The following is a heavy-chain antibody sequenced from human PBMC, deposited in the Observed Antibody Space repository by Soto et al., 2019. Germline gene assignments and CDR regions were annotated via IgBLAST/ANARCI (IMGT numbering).Heavy chain of an antibody. D-gene: IGHD3-22*01. CDR2: ISYGGGTT. V-gene: IGHV3-23*01. CDR3: AKNPGYYYDSTGYHFDY. J-gene: IGHJ4*02. CDR1: EFTFSNYA. Sequence: EVQLLESGGGLVQPGGSLRLSCAASEFTFSNYAMSWVRQAPGKGLEWVSAISYGGGTTYYADSVKGRFTISRDNSKNTLYLQRNSLRDEDTAVYYCAKNPGYYYDSTGYHFDYWGQGTLVTVSS.